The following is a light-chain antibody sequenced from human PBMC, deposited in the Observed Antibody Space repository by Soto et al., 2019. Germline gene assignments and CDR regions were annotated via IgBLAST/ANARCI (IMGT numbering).Light chain of an antibody. CDR3: AAWDDSLKGGV. CDR1: SSNIGSEN. V-gene: IGLV1-44*01. Sequence: QSVLTQPPSASGTPGQRVTISCSGSSSNIGSENVNWYQQVPGTAPKLLNYANNQRPSGVPDRFSVSKSGTSASLAIGGLQSEDEADYYCAAWDDSLKGGVFGGGTKLTVL. J-gene: IGLJ3*02. CDR2: ANN.